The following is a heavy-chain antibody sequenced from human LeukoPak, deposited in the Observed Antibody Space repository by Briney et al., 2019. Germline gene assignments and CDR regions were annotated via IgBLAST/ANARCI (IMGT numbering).Heavy chain of an antibody. CDR2: TKQDGSEK. CDR3: ARDKIVGATALDY. V-gene: IGHV3-7*01. D-gene: IGHD1-26*01. Sequence: PGGSLRLSCAASGFTFSRYWMSWVRQAPGKGLEWVASTKQDGSEKYYADFVKGRFTISRDNAKNSLYLQMNSLNADDTAIYYCARDKIVGATALDYWGQGTLVTVSS. J-gene: IGHJ4*02. CDR1: GFTFSRYW.